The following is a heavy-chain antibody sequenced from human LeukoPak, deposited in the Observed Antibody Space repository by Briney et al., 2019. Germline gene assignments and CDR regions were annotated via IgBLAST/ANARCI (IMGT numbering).Heavy chain of an antibody. Sequence: GGSLRLSCAASGFTFSSYWMHWVRQAPGKGLVWVSRINTDGSSTSYADSVKGRFTISRDNAKNTLYLQMNSLRAEDTAVYYCAKVVGYYYDSSGYFDYWGQGTLVTVSS. CDR1: GFTFSSYW. V-gene: IGHV3-74*01. D-gene: IGHD3-22*01. CDR3: AKVVGYYYDSSGYFDY. CDR2: INTDGSST. J-gene: IGHJ4*02.